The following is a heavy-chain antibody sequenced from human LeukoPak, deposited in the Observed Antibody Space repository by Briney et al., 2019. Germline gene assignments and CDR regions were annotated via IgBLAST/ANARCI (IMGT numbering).Heavy chain of an antibody. Sequence: PGGSLRLSCAVSGFTFRNYAIYWVRQAPGQGLEWVSGISGSGGDTYFADSVKGRFTISRDHSKNTVFLQMDSLRAEDTAVYYCAKTTAGNSSGRYPGWPVDYWGQGTLVTVSS. V-gene: IGHV3-23*01. CDR1: GFTFRNYA. CDR3: AKTTAGNSSGRYPGWPVDY. D-gene: IGHD6-19*01. J-gene: IGHJ4*02. CDR2: ISGSGGDT.